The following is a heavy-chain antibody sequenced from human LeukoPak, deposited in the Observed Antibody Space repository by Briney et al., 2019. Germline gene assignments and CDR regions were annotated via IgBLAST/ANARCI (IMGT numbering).Heavy chain of an antibody. D-gene: IGHD4-17*01. CDR2: ISSSSSYI. J-gene: IGHJ4*02. Sequence: GGSLRLSCVASGFIFSNAWMNWVRQAPGKGLEWVSSISSSSSYIYYADSVKGRFTISRDNAKNSLYLQMNSLRAEDTAVYYCARDLRGDYGADYWGQGTLVTVSS. CDR3: ARDLRGDYGADY. V-gene: IGHV3-21*01. CDR1: GFIFSNAW.